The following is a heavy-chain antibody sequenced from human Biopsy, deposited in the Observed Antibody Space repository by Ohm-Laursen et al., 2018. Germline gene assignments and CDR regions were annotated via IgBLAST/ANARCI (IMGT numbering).Heavy chain of an antibody. J-gene: IGHJ6*02. CDR3: ARAVDYYDPYYYYGLDV. Sequence: SDTLSLTCAVYGGSFSGYYWSWIRQPPGKGLEWIGEINHRGSTNYNPSLKSRVTISVDTSKNQFSMNLRSVTAADTAVYYCARAVDYYDPYYYYGLDVWGQGTTVTVSS. D-gene: IGHD3-16*01. V-gene: IGHV4-34*01. CDR2: INHRGST. CDR1: GGSFSGYY.